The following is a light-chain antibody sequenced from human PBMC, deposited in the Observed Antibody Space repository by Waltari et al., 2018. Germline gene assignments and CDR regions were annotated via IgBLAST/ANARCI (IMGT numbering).Light chain of an antibody. CDR3: MQGIHLIS. V-gene: IGKV2-29*02. CDR1: ASLLHTDGKTY. CDR2: EVS. Sequence: IVMTKTPLSLSLTPGQSASISCKSSASLLHTDGKTYLHWYLQKPGQPPQLLMYEVSRRFTGVPEMFSGSGSVTDFTLTIRRVEADDVGIYYCMQGIHLISFGQGIRLEIK. J-gene: IGKJ5*01.